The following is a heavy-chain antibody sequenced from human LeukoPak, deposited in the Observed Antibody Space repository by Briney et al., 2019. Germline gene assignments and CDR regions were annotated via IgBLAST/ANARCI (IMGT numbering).Heavy chain of an antibody. J-gene: IGHJ4*02. Sequence: VASVKVSCKASGGTFSSYAISWVRQAPGQGLEWMGGIIPIFGTANYAQKFQGRVTITADESTSTAYMELSSLRSEDTAVYYCARGERDGYNYFDYWGQGTLVTVSS. V-gene: IGHV1-69*13. D-gene: IGHD5-24*01. CDR3: ARGERDGYNYFDY. CDR2: IIPIFGTA. CDR1: GGTFSSYA.